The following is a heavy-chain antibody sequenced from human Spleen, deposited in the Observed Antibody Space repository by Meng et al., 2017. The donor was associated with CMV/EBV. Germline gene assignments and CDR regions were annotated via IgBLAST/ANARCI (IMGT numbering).Heavy chain of an antibody. CDR2: IKQDGSEK. D-gene: IGHD2-21*01. Sequence: GALRLSCAASGFTFSYYWMSWVRQAPGKGLEWVANIKQDGSEKYYVDSVEGRFIISRDNAKNSLFLQMNSLRAEDTAIYYCARDEAFCGGDCYPGYFDYWGQGMLVTVSS. J-gene: IGHJ4*02. V-gene: IGHV3-7*03. CDR3: ARDEAFCGGDCYPGYFDY. CDR1: GFTFSYYW.